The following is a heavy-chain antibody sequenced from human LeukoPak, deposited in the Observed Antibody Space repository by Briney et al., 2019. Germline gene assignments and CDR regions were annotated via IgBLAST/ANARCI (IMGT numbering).Heavy chain of an antibody. D-gene: IGHD1-26*01. Sequence: GGSLRLSCAASGFIFSSYWMSWVRQAPGKGLEWVANIKKDGSEKYYVDSVEGRLTISRDNAKNSLYLQMNSLRAEDTAVYYCAREQWELPRGTYYFDYWGQGTLVSVSS. V-gene: IGHV3-7*05. J-gene: IGHJ4*02. CDR3: AREQWELPRGTYYFDY. CDR1: GFIFSSYW. CDR2: IKKDGSEK.